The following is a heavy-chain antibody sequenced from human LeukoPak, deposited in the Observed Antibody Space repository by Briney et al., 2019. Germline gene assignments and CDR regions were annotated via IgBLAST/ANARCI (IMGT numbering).Heavy chain of an antibody. V-gene: IGHV3-30*02. CDR2: IRYDGSYQ. D-gene: IGHD3-22*01. CDR3: ATPRADYYPFHY. J-gene: IGHJ4*02. CDR1: GFTFCTDD. Sequence: PGGSLRLSCAASGFTFCTDDMDWLRQAPGKGLEWLAFIRYDGSYQYYADSVNGRFTISRDNSKNTLYLQMNSLRPEDTAVYYCATPRADYYPFHYWGQGTLVTVSS.